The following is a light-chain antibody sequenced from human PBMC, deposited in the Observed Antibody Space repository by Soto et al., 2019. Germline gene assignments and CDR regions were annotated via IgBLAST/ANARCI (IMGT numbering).Light chain of an antibody. CDR2: WAS. J-gene: IGKJ4*01. V-gene: IGKV4-1*01. Sequence: DIVISQSPDSLAGSLGEGASINCKSSQSFLYSSNNKNYLVWYQQKPGQPPKLLIYWASTRESGVPDRFSGSGSGTDFPITISSLQAEDVAVYYCQQYYSTPLTFGGGTKVDIK. CDR3: QQYYSTPLT. CDR1: QSFLYSSNNKNY.